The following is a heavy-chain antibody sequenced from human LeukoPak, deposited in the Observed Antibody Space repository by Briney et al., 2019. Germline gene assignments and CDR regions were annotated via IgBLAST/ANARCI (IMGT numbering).Heavy chain of an antibody. CDR3: ARDWTGTTGNYYGMDD. J-gene: IGHJ6*02. D-gene: IGHD1-7*01. V-gene: IGHV4-30-4*01. Sequence: SQTLSLTCTVSGGSISSGDYYWSWIRQPPGKGLEWIGYIYYSGSTNYNPSLKSRVTISVDTSKNQFSLKLSSVTAADTAVYYCARDWTGTTGNYYGMDDWGQGTTVTVSS. CDR1: GGSISSGDYY. CDR2: IYYSGST.